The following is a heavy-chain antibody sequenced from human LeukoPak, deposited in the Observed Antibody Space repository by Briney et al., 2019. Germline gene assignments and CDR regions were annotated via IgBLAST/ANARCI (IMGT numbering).Heavy chain of an antibody. CDR1: GFPFSSYA. CDR3: ARDFTNIRGGGYFDK. V-gene: IGHV3-33*01. CDR2: IWFDGGKI. J-gene: IGHJ4*02. Sequence: PEGSLRLSCAASGFPFSSYAMHWLRQAPGKGLEWVAVIWFDGGKIYYADSVKGRFTISRDNSKNTVYLQMNSLRVEDTAVYHCARDFTNIRGGGYFDKWGQGTLVTVSS. D-gene: IGHD2/OR15-2a*01.